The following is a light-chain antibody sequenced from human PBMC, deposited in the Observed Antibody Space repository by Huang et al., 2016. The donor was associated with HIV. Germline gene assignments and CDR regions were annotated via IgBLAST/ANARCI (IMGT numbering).Light chain of an antibody. J-gene: IGKJ2*01. V-gene: IGKV1-33*01. Sequence: DIQMTQSPSSLSASVGDRVTITCQASQDISSDLNWYQQKPGKAPKLLTYDASNLETGVPARFSGRGSGTDFTFTISSLQPEDIATYYCQQYDNLPYTFGQGTKLEIK. CDR3: QQYDNLPYT. CDR1: QDISSD. CDR2: DAS.